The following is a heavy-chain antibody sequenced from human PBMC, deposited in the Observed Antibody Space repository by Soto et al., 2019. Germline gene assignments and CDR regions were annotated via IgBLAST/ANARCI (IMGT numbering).Heavy chain of an antibody. V-gene: IGHV4-59*01. CDR2: IYYSGST. CDR3: ARGNNDYDFWSGSPRHYYGMDV. D-gene: IGHD3-3*01. Sequence: SETLSLTCTVSGGSISSYYWSWIRQPPGKGLEWIGCIYYSGSTNYNPSLKSRVTISVDTPKNQFSLKLSSVTAADTAVYYCARGNNDYDFWSGSPRHYYGMDVWGQGTTVTAP. J-gene: IGHJ6*02. CDR1: GGSISSYY.